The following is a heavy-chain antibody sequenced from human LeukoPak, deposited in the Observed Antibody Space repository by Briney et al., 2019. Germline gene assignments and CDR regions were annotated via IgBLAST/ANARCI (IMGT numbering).Heavy chain of an antibody. V-gene: IGHV3-30*18. Sequence: GGSLRLSCAASGLTFSSYGMHWVRQAPGKGLEWVAVISYDGTIRNYADSVKGRFTISRDNSKNTLYLQMNSLTAEDTALYYCAKGGCSSTTCYLANPWGQGTLVTVPS. CDR2: ISYDGTIR. D-gene: IGHD2-2*01. CDR1: GLTFSSYG. J-gene: IGHJ5*02. CDR3: AKGGCSSTTCYLANP.